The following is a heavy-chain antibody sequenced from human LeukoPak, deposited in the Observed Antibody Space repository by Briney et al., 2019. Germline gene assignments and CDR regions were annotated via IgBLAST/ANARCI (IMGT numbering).Heavy chain of an antibody. CDR3: ASSYDSSGYYYEVSYYGMDV. CDR1: GYTFTGYY. V-gene: IGHV1-2*02. Sequence: GASVKVSCKASGYTFTGYYMHWVRQAPGQGLGGWDGSNPTVGGTNYAQKFQGRVTMTRDTSISTAYMELSRLRSDDTAVYYCASSYDSSGYYYEVSYYGMDVWGQGTTVTVSS. CDR2: SNPTVGGT. J-gene: IGHJ6*02. D-gene: IGHD3-22*01.